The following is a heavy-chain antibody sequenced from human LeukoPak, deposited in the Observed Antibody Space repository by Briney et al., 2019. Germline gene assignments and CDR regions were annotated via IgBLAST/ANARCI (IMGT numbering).Heavy chain of an antibody. CDR2: IWYDGSNK. V-gene: IGHV3-33*01. CDR3: ARESHSRPFDY. CDR1: GFTFSSYG. Sequence: PGGSLRLSCAASGFTFSSYGMHWVRQAPGKGLEWVAVIWYDGSNKYYAGSVKGRFTTSRDNSKNTLYLQMNSLRAEDTAVYYCARESHSRPFDYWGQGTLVTVSS. D-gene: IGHD5-18*01. J-gene: IGHJ4*02.